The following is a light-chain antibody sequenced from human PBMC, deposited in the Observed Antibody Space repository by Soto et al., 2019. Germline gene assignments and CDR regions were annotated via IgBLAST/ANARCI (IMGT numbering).Light chain of an antibody. CDR1: QSVGIN. CDR2: GAS. J-gene: IGKJ5*01. CDR3: QQLNSYPIT. V-gene: IGKV3-15*01. Sequence: EIVMAQSPDTLSVSPGERATLSCRASQSVGINLAWYQQKPGQAPRILIYGASTRATGVPARFSGSGSGTEFTLTISSLQPEDFATYYCQQLNSYPITFGQGTRLEVK.